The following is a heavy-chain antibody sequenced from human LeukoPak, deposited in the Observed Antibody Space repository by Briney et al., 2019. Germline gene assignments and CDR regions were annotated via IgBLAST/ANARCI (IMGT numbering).Heavy chain of an antibody. D-gene: IGHD5-18*01. Sequence: SETLSLTCTVSGYSISSGYYWGWIRQPPGKGLEWIGSIYHSGRTFYNPSLKSRVTISVDTSKNQFSLKLTSVTAADTAVYYCARVRGYSYGYFHNYFDYWGQGTLVTVSS. J-gene: IGHJ4*02. V-gene: IGHV4-38-2*02. CDR1: GYSISSGYY. CDR2: IYHSGRT. CDR3: ARVRGYSYGYFHNYFDY.